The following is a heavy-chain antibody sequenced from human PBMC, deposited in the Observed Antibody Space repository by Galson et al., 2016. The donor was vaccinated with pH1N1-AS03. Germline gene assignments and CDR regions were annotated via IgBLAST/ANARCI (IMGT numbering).Heavy chain of an antibody. CDR3: ARNGVLTGYQATGRERVDY. J-gene: IGHJ4*02. V-gene: IGHV4-61*01. D-gene: IGHD3-9*01. Sequence: LSITCPVSGDSVSGGTYYWNWVRQPPGKGLEWIGYISYTGITNYNPSLEIRLTISIDRSKNQISLTLGSVTAADTAMYYCARNGVLTGYQATGRERVDYWGQGTLVIVSS. CDR1: GDSVSGGTYY. CDR2: ISYTGIT.